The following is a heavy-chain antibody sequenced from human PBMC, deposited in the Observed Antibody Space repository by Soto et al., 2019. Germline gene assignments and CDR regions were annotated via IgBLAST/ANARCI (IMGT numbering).Heavy chain of an antibody. CDR3: ARRYCSGGSCHLDY. J-gene: IGHJ4*02. CDR2: IWYDGSNK. CDR1: GFTFSSYG. Sequence: GGSLRLSCAASGFTFSSYGMHWVRQAPGKGLEWVAVIWYDGSNKYYADSVKGRFTISRDNSKNTLYLQMNSLRAEDTAVYYCARRYCSGGSCHLDYWGQGTLVTVSS. V-gene: IGHV3-33*01. D-gene: IGHD2-15*01.